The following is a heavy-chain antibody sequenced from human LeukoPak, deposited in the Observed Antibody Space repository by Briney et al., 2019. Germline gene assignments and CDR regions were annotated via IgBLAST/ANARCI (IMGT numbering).Heavy chain of an antibody. CDR2: IYGGSSNT. Sequence: PGGSLRLSCAGSGFSISSYAMTWVRHAPRKGLEWVSTIYGGSSNTFYADSVKGRFTISRDDSKNVQFLQMNSLRPEDTAVYFCAKRITEAVGIYFDSWGPGALVTVSS. CDR1: GFSISSYA. CDR3: AKRITEAVGIYFDS. V-gene: IGHV3-23*01. D-gene: IGHD6-19*01. J-gene: IGHJ4*02.